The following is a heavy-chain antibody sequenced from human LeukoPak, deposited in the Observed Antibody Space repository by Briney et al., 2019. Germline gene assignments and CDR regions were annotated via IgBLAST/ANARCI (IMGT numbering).Heavy chain of an antibody. CDR1: GFTFSSYA. J-gene: IGHJ4*02. Sequence: PGGSLRLSCAASGFTFSSYAMSWVRQAPGKGLEWVSAISGSGGSTYYAGSVKGRFTISRDNSKNTLYLQMNSLRAEDTAVYYCAKDWDYGDYGPNYFDYWGQGTLVTVSS. V-gene: IGHV3-23*01. CDR3: AKDWDYGDYGPNYFDY. D-gene: IGHD4-17*01. CDR2: ISGSGGST.